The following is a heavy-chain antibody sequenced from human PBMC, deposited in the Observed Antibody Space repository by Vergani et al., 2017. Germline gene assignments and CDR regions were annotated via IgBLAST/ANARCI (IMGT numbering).Heavy chain of an antibody. D-gene: IGHD4-11*01. CDR3: ARERVDYSNYRSVEYYYYYGMDV. J-gene: IGHJ6*02. V-gene: IGHV3-23*01. CDR1: GFTFSSYA. CDR2: ISGSGGST. Sequence: EVQLLESGGGLVQPGGSLRLSCAASGFTFSSYAMSWVRQAPGKGLEWVSAISGSGGSTYYADSVKGRFTISRDNSKNTLYLQMNSLRAEDTAVYYCARERVDYSNYRSVEYYYYYGMDVWGQGTTVTVSS.